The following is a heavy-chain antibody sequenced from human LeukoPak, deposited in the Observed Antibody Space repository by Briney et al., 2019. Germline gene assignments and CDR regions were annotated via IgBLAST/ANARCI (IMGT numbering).Heavy chain of an antibody. Sequence: SETLSLTCTVSGDSISTYYWSWIRQPPGKGLEWIGYIYYSGGTNYNPSLKSRVTISVDTSKNQFSLKLSSVTAADTAVYYCARSQLVRGWFDPWGQGTLVTVSS. D-gene: IGHD6-13*01. CDR2: IYYSGGT. CDR3: ARSQLVRGWFDP. J-gene: IGHJ5*02. V-gene: IGHV4-59*08. CDR1: GDSISTYY.